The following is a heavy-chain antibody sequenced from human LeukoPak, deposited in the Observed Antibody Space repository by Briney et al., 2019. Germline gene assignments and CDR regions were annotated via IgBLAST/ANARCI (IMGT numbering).Heavy chain of an antibody. V-gene: IGHV3-74*01. CDR2: INSDGSVT. Sequence: GGSLRLSCAASGFTFSSYWMHWVRQAPGKGLLWVSRINSDGSVTTYADSVKGRFTISRDNAKNTLYLQMNSLRAEDTAVYYCTRATGSFYGLGYWGQGTLVTVSS. CDR1: GFTFSSYW. D-gene: IGHD1-26*01. CDR3: TRATGSFYGLGY. J-gene: IGHJ4*02.